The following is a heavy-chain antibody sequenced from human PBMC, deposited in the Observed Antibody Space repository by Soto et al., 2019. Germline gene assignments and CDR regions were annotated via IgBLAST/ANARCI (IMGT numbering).Heavy chain of an antibody. Sequence: SVKVSCKASGGTFSSYAISWVRQAPGQGLEWMGGIIPIFGTANYAQKFQGRVTITADESTSTAYMELGSLRSEDTAVYYCARFRSYYDFWSGSAHFDYWGQGTLVTVSS. CDR1: GGTFSSYA. CDR2: IIPIFGTA. CDR3: ARFRSYYDFWSGSAHFDY. D-gene: IGHD3-3*01. V-gene: IGHV1-69*13. J-gene: IGHJ4*02.